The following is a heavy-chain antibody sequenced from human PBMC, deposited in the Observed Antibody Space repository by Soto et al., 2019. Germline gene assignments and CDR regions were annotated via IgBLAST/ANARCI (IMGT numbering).Heavy chain of an antibody. CDR2: ISAYNGNT. D-gene: IGHD5-12*01. Sequence: GASVKVSCKASGYTFTSHGISWVRQAPGQGLEWMGWISAYNGNTNYAQKLQGRVTMTTDTSTSTAYMELRSLRSDDTAVYYCARGGSVATISPQTFDYWGQGTLVTVSS. V-gene: IGHV1-18*01. CDR1: GYTFTSHG. J-gene: IGHJ4*02. CDR3: ARGGSVATISPQTFDY.